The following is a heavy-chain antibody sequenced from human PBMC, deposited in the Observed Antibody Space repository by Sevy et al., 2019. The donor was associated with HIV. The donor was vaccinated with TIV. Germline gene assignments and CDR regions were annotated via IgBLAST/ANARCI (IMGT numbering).Heavy chain of an antibody. CDR2: IYYSGST. CDR3: ARGRNYYDSSGYLLLRNYYYYYGMDV. CDR1: GGSISSYY. Sequence: SETLSLTCTVSGGSISSYYWSWIRQPPGKGLEWIGYIYYSGSTNYNPSLKSRVTISVDTSKNQFSLKLSSVTAADTAVYYCARGRNYYDSSGYLLLRNYYYYYGMDVWGQRTTVTVSS. V-gene: IGHV4-59*13. J-gene: IGHJ6*02. D-gene: IGHD3-22*01.